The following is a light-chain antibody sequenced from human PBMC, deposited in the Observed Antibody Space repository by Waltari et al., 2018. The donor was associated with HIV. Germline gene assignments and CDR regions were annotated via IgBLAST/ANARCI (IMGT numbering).Light chain of an antibody. V-gene: IGKV4-1*01. CDR1: QSVLYNSNNKNY. Sequence: DIVMSQSPDSLAVSLGERATINCKSSQSVLYNSNNKNYLAWYQQKPGQPPHLLIYWASTRESGVPGRFSGSWSGTEFTLTISSLQAEDVAVYYGQQYFTTPWTFGQGTKLEIK. CDR2: WAS. J-gene: IGKJ2*02. CDR3: QQYFTTPWT.